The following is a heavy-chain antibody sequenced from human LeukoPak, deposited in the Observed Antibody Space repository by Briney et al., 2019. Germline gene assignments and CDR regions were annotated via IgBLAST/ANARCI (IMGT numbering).Heavy chain of an antibody. CDR1: GASISSSY. V-gene: IGHV4-59*01. J-gene: IGHJ2*01. CDR2: IYSSGTT. Sequence: PSGTLSLTCTVSGASISSSYWSWIRQPPGMGLEWIGYIYSSGTTNYSPSLKSRVTISVDTSKNQFSLKLTSVTAADTAVYYCARVVNWGLRYFDLWGRGTLVTVSS. D-gene: IGHD7-27*01. CDR3: ARVVNWGLRYFDL.